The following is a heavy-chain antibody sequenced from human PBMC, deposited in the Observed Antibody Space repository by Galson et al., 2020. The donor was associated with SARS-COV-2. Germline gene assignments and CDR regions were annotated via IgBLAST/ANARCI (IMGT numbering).Heavy chain of an antibody. CDR2: ISAYNDNT. J-gene: IGHJ4*02. V-gene: IGHV1-18*01. D-gene: IGHD3-10*01. CDR3: ARTDTIEYYYGSGTEPLVDY. CDR1: GYTFTSYG. Sequence: ASVKLSCKASGYTFTSYGISWVRQAPGQRLEWMGWISAYNDNTQYAQNLPGRVTMTTDTSTATAYMELRSLRSDDTAVFYCARTDTIEYYYGSGTEPLVDYWGQGTLVTVSS.